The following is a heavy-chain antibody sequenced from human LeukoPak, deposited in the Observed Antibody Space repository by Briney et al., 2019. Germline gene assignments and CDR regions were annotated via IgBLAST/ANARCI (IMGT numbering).Heavy chain of an antibody. D-gene: IGHD6-19*01. CDR2: INPNSGGT. CDR3: AGGGPTYSSGWDFDY. CDR1: GYTFTGYY. Sequence: ASVRVSCKASGYTFTGYYMHWVRQAPGQGLEWMGWINPNSGGTNYAQKFQGWVTMTRDTSISTAYMELSRLRSDDTAVYYRAGGGPTYSSGWDFDYWGQGTLVTVSS. J-gene: IGHJ4*02. V-gene: IGHV1-2*04.